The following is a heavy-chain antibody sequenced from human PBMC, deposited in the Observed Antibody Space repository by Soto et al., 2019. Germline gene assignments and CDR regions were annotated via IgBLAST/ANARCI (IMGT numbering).Heavy chain of an antibody. J-gene: IGHJ4*02. D-gene: IGHD3-22*01. V-gene: IGHV3-74*01. CDR3: ARDRGSSGYYYDNY. CDR1: VFTFISYW. CDR2: INSDGSST. Sequence: GWSLRLSCASSVFTFISYWMHWVRQAPGKGLVWVSRINSDGSSTSYADSVKGRFTISRDNAKNTLYLQMNSLRAEDTAVYYCARDRGSSGYYYDNYWGQGTLVTVSS.